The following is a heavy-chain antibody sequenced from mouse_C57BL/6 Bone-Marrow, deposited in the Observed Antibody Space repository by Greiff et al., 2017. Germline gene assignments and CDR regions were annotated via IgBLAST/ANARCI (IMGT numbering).Heavy chain of an antibody. Sequence: EVQLQQSGPELVQPGASVKISCKASGYTFPDYYMNWVKQSHGKSLEWIGDINPNNGGTSYNQKFKGKATLTVDKSSSTAYMELRSLTSEDSAVYYCARDYYGTDWYFDVWGTGTTVTVSS. J-gene: IGHJ1*03. CDR2: INPNNGGT. V-gene: IGHV1-26*01. CDR3: ARDYYGTDWYFDV. D-gene: IGHD1-1*01. CDR1: GYTFPDYY.